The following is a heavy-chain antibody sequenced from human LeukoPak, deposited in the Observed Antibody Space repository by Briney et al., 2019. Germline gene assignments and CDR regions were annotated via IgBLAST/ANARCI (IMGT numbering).Heavy chain of an antibody. CDR2: IYTSGST. D-gene: IGHD3-22*01. Sequence: PSQTLSLTCTVSGGSISSGSYYWSWIRQPAGKGLEWIGRIYTSGSTNYNPSLKSRVTISVDTSKNQFSLKLSSVTAADTAVYYCARRYYYDSSGADAFDIWGQGTMVTVSS. J-gene: IGHJ3*02. CDR3: ARRYYYDSSGADAFDI. CDR1: GGSISSGSYY. V-gene: IGHV4-61*02.